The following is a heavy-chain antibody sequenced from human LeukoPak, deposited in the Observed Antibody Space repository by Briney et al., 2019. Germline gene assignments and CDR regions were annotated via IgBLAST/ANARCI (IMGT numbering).Heavy chain of an antibody. Sequence: ASVKLSCKASGYTFTGYYMHWVRQAPGPGLEWMGWINPNSGGTNYAQKFQGRVTMTRDTSISTAYMELSRLRSDDTAVYSCARDLSYYYGSGNYDPWGQGTLVTVSS. D-gene: IGHD3-10*01. CDR3: ARDLSYYYGSGNYDP. J-gene: IGHJ5*02. CDR1: GYTFTGYY. CDR2: INPNSGGT. V-gene: IGHV1-2*02.